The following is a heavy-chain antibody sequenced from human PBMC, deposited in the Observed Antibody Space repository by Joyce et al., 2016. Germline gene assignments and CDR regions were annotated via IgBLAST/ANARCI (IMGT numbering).Heavy chain of an antibody. CDR3: ARILYRYCSGRSCWGDFDY. CDR1: GFSLSTSRMS. J-gene: IGHJ4*02. D-gene: IGHD2-15*01. V-gene: IGHV2-70*15. CDR2: LDLDDDK. Sequence: QVTLRESGPALVKPTQTLTLTCTFSGFSLSTSRMSVTWIRQPPGKALGWLARLDLDDDKYYSTSLKTRLTISKDTSKNQVVLTMTNMDPVDTATYYCARILYRYCSGRSCWGDFDYWGQGTLVTVSS.